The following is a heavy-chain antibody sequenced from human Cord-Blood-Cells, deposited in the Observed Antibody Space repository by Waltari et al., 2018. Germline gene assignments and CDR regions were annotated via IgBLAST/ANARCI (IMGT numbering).Heavy chain of an antibody. D-gene: IGHD1-1*01. CDR1: SGSISSSSYY. V-gene: IGHV4-39*01. CDR2: IYYSGST. Sequence: QLQLQESGPGLVKPSETLSLTCTVSSGSISSSSYYWGWIRQPPGKGLEWIGSIYYSGSTYYHPSLKSRVTISVDTSKNQFSLKLSSVTAADTAVYYCARRLSTGYFDYWGQGTLVTVSS. CDR3: ARRLSTGYFDY. J-gene: IGHJ4*02.